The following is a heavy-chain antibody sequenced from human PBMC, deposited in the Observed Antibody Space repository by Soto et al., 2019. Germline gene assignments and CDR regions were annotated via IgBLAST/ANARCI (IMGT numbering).Heavy chain of an antibody. CDR3: ARGGMAARPNYYYYYGMDV. J-gene: IGHJ6*02. V-gene: IGHV1-18*04. CDR2: ISPNNGNT. Sequence: QVQLVQSGAEVKKPGASVKVSCKASGYTFTSYGISWVRQAPGQGPEWMGWISPNNGNTNYAQKLQGRVTMTTDTSTSTAYMELRSLRSDDTAVYYCARGGMAARPNYYYYYGMDVWGQGTTVTVSS. D-gene: IGHD6-6*01. CDR1: GYTFTSYG.